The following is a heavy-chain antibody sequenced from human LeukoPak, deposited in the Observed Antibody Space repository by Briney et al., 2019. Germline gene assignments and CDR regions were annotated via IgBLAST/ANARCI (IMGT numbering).Heavy chain of an antibody. Sequence: GGSLRLSCAASGFTVGTNSMSWVRQTPGKGLEWVSVIYSGGSTYYADSVNGRFTISRDNSRNTLFLQMNSLRAEDTALYYCASAREYCGSAECYEYFQHWGQGTLVTVSS. CDR2: IYSGGST. J-gene: IGHJ1*01. CDR1: GFTVGTNS. CDR3: ASAREYCGSAECYEYFQH. D-gene: IGHD2-21*01. V-gene: IGHV3-53*01.